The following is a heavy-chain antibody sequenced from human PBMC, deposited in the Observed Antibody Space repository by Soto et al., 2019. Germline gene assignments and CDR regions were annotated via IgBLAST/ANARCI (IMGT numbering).Heavy chain of an antibody. V-gene: IGHV3-23*01. D-gene: IGHD1-7*01. CDR1: AFTFSSYS. CDR3: GKCMQVNWNYDDFDN. J-gene: IGHJ3*02. Sequence: GRCLRLSCAVSAFTFSSYSMSWDRQAHGKGLEWVAHTTASRATTFYADSVTGRLSISTDTSRHTLYLQMSSLRTEDTALYYCGKCMQVNWNYDDFDNWGQGTVVTVSS. CDR2: TTASRATT.